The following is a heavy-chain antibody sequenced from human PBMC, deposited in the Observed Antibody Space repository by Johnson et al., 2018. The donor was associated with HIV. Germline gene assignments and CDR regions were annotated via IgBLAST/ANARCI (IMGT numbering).Heavy chain of an antibody. Sequence: MLLVESGGGLVQPGRSLRLSCAASGFTFSSYAMHWVRQAPGKGLEWVANIKQDGSEKYYVDAVKGRFTISRDNAKNSLDLEMNSLRAEDTAVYYCARGYILTGYSGAFDMWGQGTMVTVSS. CDR2: IKQDGSEK. V-gene: IGHV3-7*01. CDR3: ARGYILTGYSGAFDM. J-gene: IGHJ3*02. CDR1: GFTFSSYA. D-gene: IGHD3-9*01.